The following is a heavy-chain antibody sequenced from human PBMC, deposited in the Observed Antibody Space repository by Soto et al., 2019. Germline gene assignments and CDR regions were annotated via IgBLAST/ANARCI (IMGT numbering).Heavy chain of an antibody. V-gene: IGHV3-23*01. CDR1: GFTFSNYA. D-gene: IGHD3-10*01. CDR2: IGGGGANT. Sequence: EVQLLESGGGLVQPGGSLRLSCAASGFTFSNYAMGWVRQAPGKGLEWVSTIGGGGANTYFADSVRGRFTISRDNSKNTLDLQMNSLRAEDTAIYYCARGGSFDYWGQGTLVTVSS. J-gene: IGHJ4*02. CDR3: ARGGSFDY.